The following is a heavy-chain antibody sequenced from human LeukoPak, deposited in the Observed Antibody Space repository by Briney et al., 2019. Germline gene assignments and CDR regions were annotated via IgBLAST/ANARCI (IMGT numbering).Heavy chain of an antibody. CDR2: ISSDRGNT. CDR1: GFTFSSYD. CDR3: AKCCPMDV. D-gene: IGHD4/OR15-4a*01. J-gene: IGHJ6*02. Sequence: GRSLRLSCAASGFTFSSYDIHWVRQAPGKGLEWMALISSDRGNTYFAHSVKGRFTISTDNSKNTLYLQMNSLRPEDTAVYYCAKCCPMDVWGQGTTVTVSS. V-gene: IGHV3-30*18.